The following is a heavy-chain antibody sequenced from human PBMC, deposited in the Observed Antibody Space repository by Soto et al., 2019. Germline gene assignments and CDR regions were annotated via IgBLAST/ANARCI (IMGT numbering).Heavy chain of an antibody. V-gene: IGHV3-23*01. D-gene: IGHD3-22*01. CDR3: ANLDTSAQTGY. Sequence: GSLRLSCAASGFTFSSYAMIWVRQAPGKGLEWVSAISYDGAGTYYADSVKGRFTISRDNSRNTLYLQMNNLRAEDTAIYYCANLDTSAQTGYRAQRTPVTVSS. CDR1: GFTFSSYA. CDR2: ISYDGAGT. J-gene: IGHJ4*02.